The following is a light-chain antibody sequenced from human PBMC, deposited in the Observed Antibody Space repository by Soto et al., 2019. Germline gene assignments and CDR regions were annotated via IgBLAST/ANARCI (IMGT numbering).Light chain of an antibody. CDR2: EVS. J-gene: IGLJ2*01. CDR1: SSDVGGYKF. CDR3: SSYTRSSSVV. V-gene: IGLV2-14*01. Sequence: QSVLTQPASVSGSPGQSITISCTGTSSDVGGYKFVSWYQLHPGKAPKLIIYEVSNRPSGVSNRFSGSESGNTASLTISGLQAEDEADYYCSSYTRSSSVVFGGGTKLTVL.